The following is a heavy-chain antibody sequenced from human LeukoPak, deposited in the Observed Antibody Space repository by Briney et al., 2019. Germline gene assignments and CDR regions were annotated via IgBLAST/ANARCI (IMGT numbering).Heavy chain of an antibody. Sequence: GGSLRLSYAASGFTFSSYWVHWVRQAPGKGLVWVSRINSDGSSTSYADSVKGRFTISRDNAKNTLYLQMNSLRAEDTAVYYCARVEGYSYGFESGMDVWGKGTTVTVSS. D-gene: IGHD5-18*01. CDR3: ARVEGYSYGFESGMDV. J-gene: IGHJ6*03. V-gene: IGHV3-74*01. CDR2: INSDGSST. CDR1: GFTFSSYW.